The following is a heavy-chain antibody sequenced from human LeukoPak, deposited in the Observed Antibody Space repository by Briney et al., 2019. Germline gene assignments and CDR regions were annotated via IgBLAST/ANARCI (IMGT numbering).Heavy chain of an antibody. CDR2: ISGSGDNT. CDR1: GFTFDDYA. CDR3: AKDGYSSIPGFHLEY. Sequence: GRSLRLSCAASGFTFDDYAMHWVRQAPGKGLEWVSGISGSGDNTYYADSVKGRFTISRNNSKKTLYLHLNSLRVEDAAVYYCAKDGYSSIPGFHLEYWGQGTPVTVSS. V-gene: IGHV3-23*01. J-gene: IGHJ4*02. D-gene: IGHD6-13*01.